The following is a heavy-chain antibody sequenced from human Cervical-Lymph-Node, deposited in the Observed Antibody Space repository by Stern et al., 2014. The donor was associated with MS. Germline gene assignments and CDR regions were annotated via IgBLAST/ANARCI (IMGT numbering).Heavy chain of an antibody. CDR2: LSNEGSKQ. D-gene: IGHD2-15*01. Sequence: QDQLVQSGGGVVQPGRSLRLSCAASGFIFSIYAMHWVRQAPGKGLDFVAFLSNEGSKQFYADSVKGRFTISRDNSNNTLYLQMNSLRPEDTAVYYCARDTCRGGGCYFRYWGQGILITVSS. V-gene: IGHV3-30-3*01. J-gene: IGHJ4*02. CDR1: GFIFSIYA. CDR3: ARDTCRGGGCYFRY.